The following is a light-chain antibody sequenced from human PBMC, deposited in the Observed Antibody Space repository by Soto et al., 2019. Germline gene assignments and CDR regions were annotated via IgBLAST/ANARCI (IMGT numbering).Light chain of an antibody. Sequence: DSVTITCRASQSISPFLSWYQQRPGRAPKLLIYAASTLQSGVPSRVSGSGSGTNFTLAISSLQSEDFAVYFCQQYAYWPETFGQGTKVDI. CDR1: QSISPF. V-gene: IGKV1-39*02. J-gene: IGKJ1*01. CDR2: AAS. CDR3: QQYAYWPET.